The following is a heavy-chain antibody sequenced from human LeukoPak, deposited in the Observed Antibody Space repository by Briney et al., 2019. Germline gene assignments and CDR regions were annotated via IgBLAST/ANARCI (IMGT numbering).Heavy chain of an antibody. J-gene: IGHJ5*02. CDR2: ISTSRSYI. CDR1: GFTFSNYS. Sequence: PGGSLTLACPASGFTFSNYSMNWVRHAPGKGLEWVSSISTSRSYIYYKDSVKDRFTKTKDNAKNSLYPQMNSLRAEDTAVYYCARDHYYDSSGYNGWFDPWGQGTLVTVSS. D-gene: IGHD3-22*01. CDR3: ARDHYYDSSGYNGWFDP. V-gene: IGHV3-21*01.